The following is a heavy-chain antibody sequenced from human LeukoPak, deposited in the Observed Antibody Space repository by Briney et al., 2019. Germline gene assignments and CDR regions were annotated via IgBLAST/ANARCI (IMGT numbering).Heavy chain of an antibody. D-gene: IGHD6-13*01. V-gene: IGHV3-53*01. CDR1: GFTFSSYA. Sequence: PGGSLRLSCAASGFTFSSYAMSWVRQAPGKGLEWVSVIYSGGSTYYADSVKGRFTISRGNSKNTLYLQMNSLRAEDTAVYYCARAQAAAAFPLDYWGQGTLVTVSS. CDR2: IYSGGST. J-gene: IGHJ4*02. CDR3: ARAQAAAAFPLDY.